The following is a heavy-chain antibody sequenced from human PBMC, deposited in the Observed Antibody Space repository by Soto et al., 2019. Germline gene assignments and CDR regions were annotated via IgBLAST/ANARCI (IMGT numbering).Heavy chain of an antibody. CDR2: ISSSSSYI. J-gene: IGHJ6*03. Sequence: GGSLILSCAASGFTFSSYSMNWVRQAPGKGLEWVSSISSSSSYIYYADSVKGRFTISRDNAKNSLYLQMNSVRAEDTAVYYCAREIHGAYYYGSGSYLAYYYYMDVWGKGTTVTVSS. V-gene: IGHV3-21*01. CDR1: GFTFSSYS. D-gene: IGHD3-10*01. CDR3: AREIHGAYYYGSGSYLAYYYYMDV.